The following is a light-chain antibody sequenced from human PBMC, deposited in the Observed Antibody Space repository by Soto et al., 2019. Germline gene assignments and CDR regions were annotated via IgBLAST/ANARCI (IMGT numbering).Light chain of an antibody. CDR3: QQYHLYPLS. CDR1: HDIGNK. CDR2: GAS. J-gene: IGKJ4*01. V-gene: IGKV1-16*02. Sequence: DIQMTQSPSSLSASVGDRVIITCRASHDIGNKIAWFQQKPGKGPKSLIYGASILQSGVPSKFSGSISATDFTLTITSLQPEDCATDYCQQYHLYPLSCGGGTKLVIK.